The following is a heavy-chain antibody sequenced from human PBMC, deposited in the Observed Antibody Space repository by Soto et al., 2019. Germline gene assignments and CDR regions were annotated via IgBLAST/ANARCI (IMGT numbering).Heavy chain of an antibody. D-gene: IGHD3-16*01. CDR3: ARDIGFDYVN. V-gene: IGHV3-7*01. Sequence: LRLSCGVSGFNVMSYWMSWVRQAPGKGLEWVASIKEDGSEIYYLQSVRGRFTISRDSAGNALHLAMNYLSAEDTAVYFCARDIGFDYVNWGQGTLVTVSS. CDR2: IKEDGSEI. CDR1: GFNVMSYW. J-gene: IGHJ4*02.